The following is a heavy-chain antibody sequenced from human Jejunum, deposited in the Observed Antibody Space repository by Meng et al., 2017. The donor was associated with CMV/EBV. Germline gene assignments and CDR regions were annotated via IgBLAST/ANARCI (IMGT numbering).Heavy chain of an antibody. V-gene: IGHV3-48*04. CDR1: SSYS. J-gene: IGHJ4*02. Sequence: SSYSMNWVRQATGEGVEWISFISGSSDTIYSTESVKSRFTTSRDDAKNSQYLQRNSLRAEDTAVYYCAREGCTSRTKYPLSDVYLWGQGTLVTVSS. D-gene: IGHD2-2*01. CDR3: AREGCTSRTKYPLSDVYL. CDR2: ISGSSDTI.